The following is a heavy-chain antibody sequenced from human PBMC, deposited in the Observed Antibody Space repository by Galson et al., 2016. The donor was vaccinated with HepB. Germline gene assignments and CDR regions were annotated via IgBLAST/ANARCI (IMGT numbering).Heavy chain of an antibody. Sequence: SLRLSCAASGFTFSTSAVHWVRQAPGKGLEWVAVISSDGSNQFYADSVTGRFTISRDNSKDTLYLQMNSLRAEDTALYYCAKDGGYTYALGYWVRGTLVTVSS. J-gene: IGHJ4*02. V-gene: IGHV3-30-3*01. CDR2: ISSDGSNQ. D-gene: IGHD5-18*01. CDR3: AKDGGYTYALGY. CDR1: GFTFSTSA.